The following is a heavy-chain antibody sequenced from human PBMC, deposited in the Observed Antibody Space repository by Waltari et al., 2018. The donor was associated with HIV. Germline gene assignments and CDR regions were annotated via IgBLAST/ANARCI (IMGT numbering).Heavy chain of an antibody. V-gene: IGHV4-34*01. CDR3: AGRGLKLGRSEGMDV. J-gene: IGHJ6*02. Sequence: QVQLQQWGAGLLKPSETLSLTCAVYGGSFSGYYWCWIRQPPGTGREWIGEIKHSGSTNSNTSRKAGVTISVDAAKNQFSLRLGSVTAADTAVYYCAGRGLKLGRSEGMDVWGQGATVTVAS. CDR2: IKHSGST. CDR1: GGSFSGYY. D-gene: IGHD3-10*01.